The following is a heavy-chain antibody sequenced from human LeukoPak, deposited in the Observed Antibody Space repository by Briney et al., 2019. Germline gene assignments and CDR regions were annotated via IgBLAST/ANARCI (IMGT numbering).Heavy chain of an antibody. Sequence: GGSLRLSCTASGFTFGDYAMSWIRQAPGKALEWVGFIRSKAYGETADYAASVKGRFTISRDDSKAIAYLQMNSLKTEDTAVYHCTRDRGAYNLYDYWGQGTLVTVSS. J-gene: IGHJ4*02. CDR2: IRSKAYGETA. CDR1: GFTFGDYA. D-gene: IGHD1-1*01. CDR3: TRDRGAYNLYDY. V-gene: IGHV3-49*03.